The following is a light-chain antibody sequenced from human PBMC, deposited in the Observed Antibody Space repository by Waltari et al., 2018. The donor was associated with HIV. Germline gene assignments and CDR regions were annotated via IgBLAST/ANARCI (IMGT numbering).Light chain of an antibody. V-gene: IGLV3-21*04. Sequence: SYVLTQPPSVSVAPGKTARITCWGNNIGSKSVHWYQQKPGQAPVLVIYYDSDRPSGIPERFSGSNSGSTATLTISRVEAGDEADYYCQLWDSSSDHPVFGGGTKLTVL. J-gene: IGLJ3*02. CDR1: NIGSKS. CDR3: QLWDSSSDHPV. CDR2: YDS.